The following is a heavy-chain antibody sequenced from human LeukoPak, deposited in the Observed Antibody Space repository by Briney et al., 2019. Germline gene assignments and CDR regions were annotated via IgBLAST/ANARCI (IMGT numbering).Heavy chain of an antibody. V-gene: IGHV4-61*02. J-gene: IGHJ3*02. CDR1: GGSISSGSYY. CDR2: IYTSGST. CDR3: ARDLPYSSSLDAFDI. Sequence: PSETLSLTCIVSGGSISSGSYYWSWIRQPAGKGLEWIGRIYTSGSTNYNPSLKSRVTISVDTSKNQFSLKLSSVTAADTAVYYCARDLPYSSSLDAFDIWGQGTMVTVSS. D-gene: IGHD6-6*01.